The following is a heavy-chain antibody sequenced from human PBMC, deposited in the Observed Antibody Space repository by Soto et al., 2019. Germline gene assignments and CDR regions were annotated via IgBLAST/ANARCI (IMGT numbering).Heavy chain of an antibody. CDR3: ARLNYIVVVPAAMPARAFDI. Sequence: QVQLQQWGAGLLKPSETPSLTCAVYGGSFSGYYWSWIRQPPGKGLEWIGEINHSGSTNYNPSLKSRVTISVDTSKNQFSLKLRSVTAADTAVYYCARLNYIVVVPAAMPARAFDIWGQGTMVTVSS. V-gene: IGHV4-34*01. J-gene: IGHJ3*02. CDR1: GGSFSGYY. D-gene: IGHD2-2*01. CDR2: INHSGST.